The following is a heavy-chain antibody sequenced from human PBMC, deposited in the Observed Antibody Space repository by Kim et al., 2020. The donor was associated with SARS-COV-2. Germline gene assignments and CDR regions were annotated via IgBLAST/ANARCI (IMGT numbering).Heavy chain of an antibody. CDR1: GGSISSYY. CDR2: IYYSGST. CDR3: ARNVMVQGVSRQNWFDP. Sequence: SETLSLTCTVSGGSISSYYWSWIRQPPGKGLEWIGYIYYSGSTNYNPSLKSRVTISVDTSKNQFSLKLSSVTAADTAVYYCARNVMVQGVSRQNWFDPWGQGTLVTVSS. D-gene: IGHD3-10*01. V-gene: IGHV4-59*13. J-gene: IGHJ5*02.